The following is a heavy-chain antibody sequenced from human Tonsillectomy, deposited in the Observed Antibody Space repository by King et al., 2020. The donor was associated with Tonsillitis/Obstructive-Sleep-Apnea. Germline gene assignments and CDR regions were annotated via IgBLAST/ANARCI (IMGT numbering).Heavy chain of an antibody. Sequence: QLQESGPGLAKPSETLSLTCTVSGGSISSYYWSWIRQPPGKGLEWIGYIYYSGSTNYNPSLKSRVTISVDTSKNQFSLKLSSVTAADTAVYYCARTEATVVTHYFDYGGQGTRVTVSS. CDR1: GGSISSYY. CDR2: IYYSGST. CDR3: ARTEATVVTHYFDY. V-gene: IGHV4-59*01. D-gene: IGHD4-23*01. J-gene: IGHJ4*02.